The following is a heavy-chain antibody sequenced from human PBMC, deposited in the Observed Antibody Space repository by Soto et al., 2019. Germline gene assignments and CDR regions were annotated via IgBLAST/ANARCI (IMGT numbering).Heavy chain of an antibody. Sequence: KPSETLSLTCTVSGGSISSYYWSWIRQPPGKGLEWIGYIYYSGSTNYNPSLKSRVTISVDTSKNQFSLKLSSVTAADTAVYYCARLNFDRAYAGGAYYYGMDVWGQGTTVTVSS. J-gene: IGHJ6*02. CDR3: ARLNFDRAYAGGAYYYGMDV. CDR2: IYYSGST. CDR1: GGSISSYY. D-gene: IGHD3-9*01. V-gene: IGHV4-59*01.